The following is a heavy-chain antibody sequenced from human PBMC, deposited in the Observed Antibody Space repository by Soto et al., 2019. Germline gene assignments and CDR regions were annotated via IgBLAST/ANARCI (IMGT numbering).Heavy chain of an antibody. Sequence: QVQLQESGPGLVKPSETLSLTCTVSGGSISSYYWSWIRQPPGKGLEWIGYIYYSGSTNYNPSLKSRVTISVDTSKHRFAMKLSSVTAADTAVYYCARHGRWHDLDIWGQGTMVTFSS. J-gene: IGHJ3*02. D-gene: IGHD1-1*01. CDR3: ARHGRWHDLDI. V-gene: IGHV4-59*08. CDR2: IYYSGST. CDR1: GGSISSYY.